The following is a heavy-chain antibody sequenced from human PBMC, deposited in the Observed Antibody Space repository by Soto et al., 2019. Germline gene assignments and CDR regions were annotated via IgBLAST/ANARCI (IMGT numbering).Heavy chain of an antibody. CDR3: AGQNYDFWSGLDV. V-gene: IGHV3-53*01. D-gene: IGHD3-3*01. J-gene: IGHJ6*02. CDR2: IYSGGST. Sequence: GVLRLSCAASGFTVSSNYMSWVRQAPGKGLEWVSVIYSGGSTYYADSVKGRFTISRDNSKNTLYLQMNSLRAEDTAVYYCAGQNYDFWSGLDVWGQGTTVTVSS. CDR1: GFTVSSNY.